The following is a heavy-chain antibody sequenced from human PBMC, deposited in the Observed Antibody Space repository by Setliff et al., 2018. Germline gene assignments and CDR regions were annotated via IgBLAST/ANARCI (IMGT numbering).Heavy chain of an antibody. V-gene: IGHV4-59*13. CDR1: GGSISGYY. CDR2: IYYTGSP. Sequence: PSETLSLTCTVSGGSISGYYWSWIRQPPGKGLEWIGNIYYTGSPSYSPSLRSRGTISVDTSKNKFSLNLSSVTAADTAVYYCARGGYNGYAVFDDWGQGALVTV. J-gene: IGHJ4*02. D-gene: IGHD5-12*01. CDR3: ARGGYNGYAVFDD.